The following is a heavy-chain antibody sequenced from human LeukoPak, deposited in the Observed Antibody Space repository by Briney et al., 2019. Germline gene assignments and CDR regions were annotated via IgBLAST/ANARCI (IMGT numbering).Heavy chain of an antibody. CDR1: GFTFSDYY. CDR3: ARDQIGSW. J-gene: IGHJ4*02. D-gene: IGHD6-13*01. CDR2: ISGSSSHI. Sequence: GGSLRLSCEASGFTFSDYYLSWIRQAPGKGLEWISYISGSSSHINYADSVKGRFTISRDNAKKSVYLQMDCLRVEDTAVYYCARDQIGSWWGQGTLVIVSS. V-gene: IGHV3-11*06.